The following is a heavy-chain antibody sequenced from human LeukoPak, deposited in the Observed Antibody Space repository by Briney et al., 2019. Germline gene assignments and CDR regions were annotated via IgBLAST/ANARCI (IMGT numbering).Heavy chain of an antibody. V-gene: IGHV3-7*01. CDR3: ARDFLGILGGPVWYFDL. CDR1: GFTLSGYW. CDR2: IKQDAGEI. D-gene: IGHD1-26*01. Sequence: GGSLRLSCAASGFTLSGYWMSWVRQLPGKGLEWVANIKQDAGEIRYVDSVKGRFTISRDNAKNSVYLQMNSLRAEDTAVYYCARDFLGILGGPVWYFDLWGRGTLVTVSS. J-gene: IGHJ2*01.